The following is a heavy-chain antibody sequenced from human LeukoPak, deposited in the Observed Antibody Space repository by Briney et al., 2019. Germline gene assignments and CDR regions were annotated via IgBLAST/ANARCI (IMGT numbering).Heavy chain of an antibody. CDR2: ISGSGGGT. J-gene: IGHJ4*02. CDR1: GFTFSSIA. CDR3: AKDLGRYRKNFFDY. D-gene: IGHD1-26*01. V-gene: IGHV3-23*01. Sequence: VGSLRLSCAASGFTFSSIAMSWVRQAPDKGLEWVSTISGSGGGTYYADSVKGRFTISRDDSKNTLYLQMNSLRADDTAVYYCAKDLGRYRKNFFDYWGQGNLVTVYS.